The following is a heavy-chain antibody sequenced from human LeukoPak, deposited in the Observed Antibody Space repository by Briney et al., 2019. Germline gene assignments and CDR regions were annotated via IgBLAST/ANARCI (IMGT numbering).Heavy chain of an antibody. CDR2: ISYDGSNK. D-gene: IGHD3-3*01. CDR3: AKDASYYDFWSGSTSYYMDV. CDR1: GFTFSSYW. V-gene: IGHV3-30*18. Sequence: GGSLRLSCAASGFTFSSYWMSWVRQAPGKGLEWVAVISYDGSNKYYADSVKGRFTISRDNSKNTLYLQMNSLRAEDTAVYYCAKDASYYDFWSGSTSYYMDVWGKGTTVTVSS. J-gene: IGHJ6*03.